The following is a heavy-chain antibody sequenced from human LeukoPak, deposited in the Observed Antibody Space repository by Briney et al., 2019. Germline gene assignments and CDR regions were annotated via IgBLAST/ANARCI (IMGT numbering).Heavy chain of an antibody. Sequence: GRSLRLSCGASGFTFSGYEMNWVRQAPGKGLEWVSYISSSGSTIYYADSVKGRFTISRDNAKNSLFLQMNSLRVEDTAVYYCAREASGSYDYWGQGTLVTVSS. D-gene: IGHD1-26*01. CDR1: GFTFSGYE. V-gene: IGHV3-48*03. CDR2: ISSSGSTI. CDR3: AREASGSYDY. J-gene: IGHJ4*02.